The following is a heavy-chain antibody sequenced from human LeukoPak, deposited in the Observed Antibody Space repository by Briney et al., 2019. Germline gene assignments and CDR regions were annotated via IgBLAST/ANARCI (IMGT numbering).Heavy chain of an antibody. J-gene: IGHJ4*02. CDR1: GFTFSTYA. D-gene: IGHD3-3*02. V-gene: IGHV3-23*01. CDR3: ARRESGIFWRRIDY. CDR2: MSGSDDGT. Sequence: PGGSLRLSCAASGFTFSTYAVSWVRQARGQGLEWVSSMSGSDDGTYYADSVKGRFTISRDNSKNTLYLQMNSLRAEDTAVYYCARRESGIFWRRIDYWGQGTLVTVSS.